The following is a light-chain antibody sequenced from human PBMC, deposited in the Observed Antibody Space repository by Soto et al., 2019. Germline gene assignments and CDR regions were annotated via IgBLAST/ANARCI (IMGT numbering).Light chain of an antibody. CDR3: QQSYTTPVYT. J-gene: IGKJ2*01. CDR1: QGIRND. V-gene: IGKV1-39*01. CDR2: AAS. Sequence: DIQLTQSPSSLSASVGDRVTITCRASQGIRNDLDWYQQKPGKAPKRLIHAASSLQSGVPSRFSGSGSGTEFTLTISSLQPEDFATYFCQQSYTTPVYTFGQGTKVDIK.